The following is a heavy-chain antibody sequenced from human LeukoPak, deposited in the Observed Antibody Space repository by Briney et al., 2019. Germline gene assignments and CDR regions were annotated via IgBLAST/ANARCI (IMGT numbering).Heavy chain of an antibody. CDR3: ARPSRDPSYYYYMDV. CDR2: INPSGGST. Sequence: ASVKVYCKASGYTFTSYYMHWVRQAPGQGLEWMGIINPSGGSTSYAQKFQGRVTMTRDTSTSTVYMELSSLRSEDTAVYYCARPSRDPSYYYYMDVWGKGTTVTVSS. CDR1: GYTFTSYY. V-gene: IGHV1-46*01. J-gene: IGHJ6*03.